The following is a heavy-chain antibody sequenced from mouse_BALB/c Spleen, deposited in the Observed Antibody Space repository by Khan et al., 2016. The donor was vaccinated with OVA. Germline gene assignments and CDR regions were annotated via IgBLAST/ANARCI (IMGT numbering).Heavy chain of an antibody. CDR3: ARRGTNWDFDV. CDR2: ISGGGSYT. Sequence: EVKLVESGGGLVKPGGSLKLSCAASGFTFSSYGMSWVRQTPEKRLEWVATISGGGSYTYYPDSVKGRFTISRDNAKNNLYLQMSSLRSEDTALYYCARRGTNWDFDVWGAGTTVTVSS. D-gene: IGHD1-3*01. V-gene: IGHV5-9-2*01. J-gene: IGHJ1*01. CDR1: GFTFSSYG.